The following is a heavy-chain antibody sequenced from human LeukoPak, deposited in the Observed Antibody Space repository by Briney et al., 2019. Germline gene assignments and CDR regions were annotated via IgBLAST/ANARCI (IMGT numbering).Heavy chain of an antibody. CDR2: ISYDGSNK. CDR1: GFTFSSYA. CDR3: AKEKFDWGTMYYFDY. D-gene: IGHD3-9*01. V-gene: IGHV3-30-3*01. Sequence: GRSLRLSCAASGFTFSSYAMHWVRQAPGKGLEWVAVISYDGSNKYYADSVKGRFTISRDNSKNTLYLQMNSLRAEDTAVYYCAKEKFDWGTMYYFDYWGQGTVVTVSS. J-gene: IGHJ4*02.